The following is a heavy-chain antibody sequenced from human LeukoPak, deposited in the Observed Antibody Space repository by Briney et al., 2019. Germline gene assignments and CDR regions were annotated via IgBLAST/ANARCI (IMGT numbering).Heavy chain of an antibody. CDR3: ARAPKFRLVGVPKGPFDP. V-gene: IGHV3-11*01. CDR2: ISSNGNTI. J-gene: IGHJ5*02. Sequence: GGSLRLSCAASGFTFSDYYMSWIRQAPGKGLEWVSYISSNGNTIYYADSVKGRFTISRDNAKNSLYLQMSSLRAEDTVVYYCARAPKFRLVGVPKGPFDPWGQGTLVAVSP. CDR1: GFTFSDYY. D-gene: IGHD1-26*01.